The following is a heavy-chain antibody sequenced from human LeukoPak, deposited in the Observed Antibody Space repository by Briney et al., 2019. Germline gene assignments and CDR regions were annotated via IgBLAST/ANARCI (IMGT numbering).Heavy chain of an antibody. CDR1: GGSFSGYY. Sequence: TSETLSLTCAVYGGSFSGYYWSWLRQPPGKGLEWIGEINHSGSTNYNPSLKSRVTIPVDTSKNQFSLKLSSVTAADTAVYYCARASPPPSTGYYIRQYYYYGMDVWGQGTTVTVSS. D-gene: IGHD3-9*01. V-gene: IGHV4-34*01. J-gene: IGHJ6*02. CDR3: ARASPPPSTGYYIRQYYYYGMDV. CDR2: INHSGST.